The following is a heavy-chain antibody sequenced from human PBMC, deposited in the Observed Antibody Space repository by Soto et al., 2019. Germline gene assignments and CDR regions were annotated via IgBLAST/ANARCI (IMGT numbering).Heavy chain of an antibody. V-gene: IGHV4-38-2*01. CDR1: GDSISSIYH. CDR3: ARTDNVGYYQH. D-gene: IGHD3-3*01. J-gene: IGHJ1*01. CDR2: IFHTGTT. Sequence: SETLSLTCAVSGDSISSIYHLAWSRHPPGRMLEWIASIFHTGTTYYTPSRQSRVPISVDTSTNQFSLRLSSVTAADSAVYYCARTDNVGYYQHFGQGNLVTVSS.